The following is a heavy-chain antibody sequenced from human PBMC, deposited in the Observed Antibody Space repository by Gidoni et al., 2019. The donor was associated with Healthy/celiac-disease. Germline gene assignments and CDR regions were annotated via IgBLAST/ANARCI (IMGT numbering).Heavy chain of an antibody. CDR1: GSTFSSFG. CDR3: ARGYHYDFWSGGPWGTDTYYYYGMDV. CDR2: IWYDGSNK. J-gene: IGHJ6*02. D-gene: IGHD3-3*01. Sequence: QVQLLESGGGVAQSGRSLRLSCAASGSTFSSFGWLWVRPAPGKGLEWVAVIWYDGSNKYYADYVKSRFTISRDNSKNTLYLQMNSLRAEDTAVYYCARGYHYDFWSGGPWGTDTYYYYGMDVWGQGTTVTVSS. V-gene: IGHV3-33*01.